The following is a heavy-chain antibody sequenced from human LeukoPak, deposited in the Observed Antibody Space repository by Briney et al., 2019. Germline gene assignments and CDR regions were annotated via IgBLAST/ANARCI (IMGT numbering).Heavy chain of an antibody. CDR2: IYYSGST. V-gene: IGHV4-39*01. D-gene: IGHD3-22*01. Sequence: SETLSLTCTVSGGSISSSSYYWGWIRQPPGKGPEWIGSIYYSGSTYYNPSLKSRVTISVDTSKNQFSLKLSSVTAADTAVYYCARHSLMIVVAYFDYWGQGTLVTVSS. CDR3: ARHSLMIVVAYFDY. J-gene: IGHJ4*02. CDR1: GGSISSSSYY.